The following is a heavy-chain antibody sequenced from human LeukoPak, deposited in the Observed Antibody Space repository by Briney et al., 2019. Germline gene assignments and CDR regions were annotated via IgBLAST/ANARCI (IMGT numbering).Heavy chain of an antibody. Sequence: PGGSLRLSCAASGFTFSSYGMHWVRQAPGKGLEGVAFIRYDGSNKYYADSVKGRFTISRDNSKNTLYLQMNSLRAEDTAGYYCARSVSWYYDYWGQGTLVTVSS. CDR2: IRYDGSNK. CDR3: ARSVSWYYDY. D-gene: IGHD6-13*01. J-gene: IGHJ4*02. CDR1: GFTFSSYG. V-gene: IGHV3-30*02.